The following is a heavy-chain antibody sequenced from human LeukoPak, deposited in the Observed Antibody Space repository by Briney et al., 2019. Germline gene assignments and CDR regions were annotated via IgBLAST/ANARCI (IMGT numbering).Heavy chain of an antibody. J-gene: IGHJ4*02. CDR3: ARRQSLYDYVWGSYRPAIDY. V-gene: IGHV4-34*01. CDR2: INHSGST. D-gene: IGHD3-16*02. Sequence: SETLSLTCTVSGGSISSYYWSWIRQPPGKGLEWIGEINHSGSTNYNPSLKSRVTISVDTSKNQFSLKLSSVTAADTAVYYCARRQSLYDYVWGSYRPAIDYWGQGTLVTVSS. CDR1: GGSISSYY.